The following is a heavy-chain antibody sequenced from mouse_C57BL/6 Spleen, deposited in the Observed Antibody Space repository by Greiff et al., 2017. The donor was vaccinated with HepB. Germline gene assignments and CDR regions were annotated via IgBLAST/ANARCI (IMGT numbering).Heavy chain of an antibody. V-gene: IGHV7-3*01. Sequence: EVQLVESGGGLVQPGGSLSLSCAASGFTFTDYYMSWVRQPPGKALEWLGFIRNKANGYTTEYSASVKGRFTISRDNSQSILYLQMNALRAEDSATYYCARWDDGYSWFAYWGQGTLVTVSA. CDR1: GFTFTDYY. CDR2: IRNKANGYTT. J-gene: IGHJ3*01. CDR3: ARWDDGYSWFAY. D-gene: IGHD2-3*01.